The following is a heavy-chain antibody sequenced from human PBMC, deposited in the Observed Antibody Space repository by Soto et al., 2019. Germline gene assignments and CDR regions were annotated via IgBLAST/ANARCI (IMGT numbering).Heavy chain of an antibody. CDR1: GDSVSSNSVA. CDR2: TYYKSKWNN. CDR3: ERGDQGFDY. J-gene: IGHJ4*02. V-gene: IGHV6-1*01. D-gene: IGHD3-16*01. Sequence: SQTLSLTCAISGDSVSSNSVACNWIRQSPSRGLEWLGRTYYKSKWNNNYAVSVKSRITINPDTHKNQLSLQLNSVTPEDTAVYYSERGDQGFDYWGQGTLATVSS.